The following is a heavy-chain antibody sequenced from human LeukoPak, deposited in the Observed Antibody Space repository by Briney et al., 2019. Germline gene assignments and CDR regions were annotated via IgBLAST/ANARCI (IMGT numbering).Heavy chain of an antibody. Sequence: GGSLRLSCAASGFTFSSYEMSWVRQAPGKGLEWVSYISSSGSTIYYADSVKGRFTISRDNAKNSLYLQMNSLRVEDTAVYYCARDGYCSSTSCGQYYYGMDVWGKGTTVTVSS. CDR2: ISSSGSTI. D-gene: IGHD2-2*03. CDR1: GFTFSSYE. CDR3: ARDGYCSSTSCGQYYYGMDV. V-gene: IGHV3-48*03. J-gene: IGHJ6*04.